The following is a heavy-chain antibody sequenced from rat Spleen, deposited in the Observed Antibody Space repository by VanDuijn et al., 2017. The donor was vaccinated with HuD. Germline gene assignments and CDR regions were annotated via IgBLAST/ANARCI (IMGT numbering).Heavy chain of an antibody. CDR2: ISTGGNT. V-gene: IGHV2S12*01. CDR3: VRERVPGFAFYFDY. CDR1: GFSLTSNG. Sequence: QVQLKESGPGLVQPSQTLSLTCTVSGFSLTSNGVSWVRQPPGKGLDWIAAISTGGNTYYNSGLKPRLGISRDTSKSQVFLKMNSLQTEDTAIYFCVRERVPGFAFYFDYWGQGVMVTVSS. J-gene: IGHJ2*01. D-gene: IGHD1-4*01.